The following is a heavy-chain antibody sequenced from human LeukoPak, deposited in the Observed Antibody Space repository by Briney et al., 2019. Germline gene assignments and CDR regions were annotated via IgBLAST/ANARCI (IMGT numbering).Heavy chain of an antibody. V-gene: IGHV1-2*02. CDR1: GYTFTDYY. CDR3: ARVSTGGYSSSAY. CDR2: INPNSGGT. J-gene: IGHJ4*02. D-gene: IGHD6-6*01. Sequence: ASVPVSCKASGYTFTDYYMHLVRQAPGQRLECIGWINPNSGGTNYAPKFQARVTMTQVSSISQAYMHLSGLRSDDTAVYYCARVSTGGYSSSAYRGQGTLVTVSS.